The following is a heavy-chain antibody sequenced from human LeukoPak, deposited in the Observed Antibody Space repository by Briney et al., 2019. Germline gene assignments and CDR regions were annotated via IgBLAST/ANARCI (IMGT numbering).Heavy chain of an antibody. J-gene: IGHJ4*02. D-gene: IGHD1-26*01. Sequence: TSETLSLTCTVSGGSISTGTYYWNWIRQPPGRGLEWIGRIYASGSTDYSPSLKSRVTISVDTSKKQFSLKLSSVTAADTAVYYCARSRGSGSLSYFDFWGQGILGTVSS. CDR1: GGSISTGTYY. CDR2: IYASGST. V-gene: IGHV4-61*02. CDR3: ARSRGSGSLSYFDF.